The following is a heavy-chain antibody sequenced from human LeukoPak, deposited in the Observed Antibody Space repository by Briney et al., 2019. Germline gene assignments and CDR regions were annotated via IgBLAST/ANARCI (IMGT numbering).Heavy chain of an antibody. CDR2: IYHSGTT. J-gene: IGHJ5*02. V-gene: IGHV4-38-2*01. D-gene: IGHD3-22*01. CDR1: GYSMSTCYF. Sequence: KPSETLSLTCAFSGYSMSTCYFWGLIPQPPGKGLEGIGSIYHSGTTYYNPSLKSRVTISVDTSKNQFSLKLTSVTAADTAVYYCARSGSDYYDSSGYYNWFDPWGQGTLVTVSS. CDR3: ARSGSDYYDSSGYYNWFDP.